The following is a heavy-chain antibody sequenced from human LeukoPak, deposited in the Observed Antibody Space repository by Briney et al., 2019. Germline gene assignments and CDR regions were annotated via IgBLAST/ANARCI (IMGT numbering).Heavy chain of an antibody. V-gene: IGHV3-30*18. D-gene: IGHD3-10*01. Sequence: GGSLRLSCAASGFTFSSYGMHWVRQAPGKGLEWVAVISYDGSNKYYADSVKGRFTISRDNSKNTLYLRMNSLRAEDTAVYYCAKLGLSGSWGQGTLVTVSS. CDR2: ISYDGSNK. CDR1: GFTFSSYG. J-gene: IGHJ5*02. CDR3: AKLGLSGS.